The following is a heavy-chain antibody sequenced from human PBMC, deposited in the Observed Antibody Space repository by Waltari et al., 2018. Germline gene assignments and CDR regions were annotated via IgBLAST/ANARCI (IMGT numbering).Heavy chain of an antibody. D-gene: IGHD2-2*01. J-gene: IGHJ3*02. CDR2: IDHSGST. V-gene: IGHV4-38-2*02. Sequence: QVQLQESGPGLVKLSETLSLPCTVSGYSINSGYYWGWTRQPQGKGLEWIGSIDHSGSTYYNPSLKSRITISVDSSKTQFSLKLSSVTAADTAVYYCASTQPGPYPLAFDIWGQGTMVTVSS. CDR1: GYSINSGYY. CDR3: ASTQPGPYPLAFDI.